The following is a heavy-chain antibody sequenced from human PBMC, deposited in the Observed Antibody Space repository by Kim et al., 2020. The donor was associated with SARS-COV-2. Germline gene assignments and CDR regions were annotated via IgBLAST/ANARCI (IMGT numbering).Heavy chain of an antibody. J-gene: IGHJ3*02. CDR3: AGGGFYYGSGSPGSFDI. CDR2: IDPSDSYT. V-gene: IGHV5-10-1*01. CDR1: GYSFTSYW. Sequence: GESLKISCKGSGYSFTSYWISWVRQMPGKGLEWMGRIDPSDSYTNYSPSFQGHVTISADKSISTAYLQWSSLKASDTAMYYCAGGGFYYGSGSPGSFDIWGQGTMVTVSS. D-gene: IGHD3-10*01.